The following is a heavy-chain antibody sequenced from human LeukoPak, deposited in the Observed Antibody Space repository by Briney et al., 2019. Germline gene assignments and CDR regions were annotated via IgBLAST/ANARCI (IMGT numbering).Heavy chain of an antibody. V-gene: IGHV4-38-2*02. CDR3: ARDLADYHQAPFDY. Sequence: SETLSLTCTVSGYSISSGYYWGWIRQPPGKGLEWIGSIYHSGSTYYNPSLKSRVTISVDTSKNQFSLKLSSVTAADTAVYYCARDLADYHQAPFDYWGQGTLVTVSS. CDR1: GYSISSGYY. J-gene: IGHJ4*02. CDR2: IYHSGST. D-gene: IGHD3-16*01.